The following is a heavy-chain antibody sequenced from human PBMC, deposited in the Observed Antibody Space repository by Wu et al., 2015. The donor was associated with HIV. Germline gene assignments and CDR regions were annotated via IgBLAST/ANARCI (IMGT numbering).Heavy chain of an antibody. CDR1: GYTFSGYF. Sequence: QVKMAQSGAEVKKPGASVKVFCKASGYTFSGYFIHWVRQAPGQGLEWMGWINPQSGGTNYAQTFQGRVTMTRDTSINTAYMEMSSLRYDDTAVYYCARDGLVAGAGTTGYCDVWGRGTLVTVSS. CDR2: INPQSGGT. V-gene: IGHV1-2*02. J-gene: IGHJ2*01. D-gene: IGHD1-7*01. CDR3: ARDGLVAGAGTTGYCDV.